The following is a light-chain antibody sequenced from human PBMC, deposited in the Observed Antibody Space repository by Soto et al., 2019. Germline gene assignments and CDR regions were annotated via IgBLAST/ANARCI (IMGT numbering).Light chain of an antibody. Sequence: QSALTQPASVSGSPGQSVTISCTGTSSDVGGYNFVTWHQQFPGKAPKLMIFDVTKRPSGVSHRFSGSKSGNTASLTISGLQAEDEADYYCSSYTSTRTYVFGSGTKVTVL. J-gene: IGLJ1*01. CDR2: DVT. V-gene: IGLV2-14*03. CDR3: SSYTSTRTYV. CDR1: SSDVGGYNF.